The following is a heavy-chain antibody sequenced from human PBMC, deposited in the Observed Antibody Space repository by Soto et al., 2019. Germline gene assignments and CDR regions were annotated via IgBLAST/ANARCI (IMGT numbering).Heavy chain of an antibody. CDR2: IYHSGST. CDR3: ASLIAAAADNWFDP. J-gene: IGHJ5*02. D-gene: IGHD6-13*01. Sequence: SETLSLTCAVSGGSISSSNWWSWVRQPPGKGLEWIGEIYHSGSTNYNPSLKSRVTISVDKSKNQFSLKLSSVTAADTAVYYCASLIAAAADNWFDPWGQGTLVTVSS. V-gene: IGHV4-4*02. CDR1: GGSISSSNW.